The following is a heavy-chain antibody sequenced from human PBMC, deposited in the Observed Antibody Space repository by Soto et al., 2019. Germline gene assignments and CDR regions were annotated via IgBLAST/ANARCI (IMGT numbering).Heavy chain of an antibody. D-gene: IGHD6-25*01. CDR2: IIPIIGVA. CDR1: VDTFSSNV. J-gene: IGHJ4*02. V-gene: IGHV1-69*04. Sequence: QVQLVQSGAEVKKPGSSVKVSCKASVDTFSSNVLSWVRQAPGQGLEWMGNIIPIIGVATYAQKFRGRVTITADRSTSTVYIELGILRFQDTAVYYCARERADTTIDYWGQGNLVTVSA. CDR3: ARERADTTIDY.